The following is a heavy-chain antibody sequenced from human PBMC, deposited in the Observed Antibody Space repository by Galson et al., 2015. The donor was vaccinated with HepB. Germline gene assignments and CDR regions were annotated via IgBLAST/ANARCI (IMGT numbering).Heavy chain of an antibody. J-gene: IGHJ3*02. CDR2: ITSTSSTI. CDR3: ARDQLGYCSAKTCYNSHAFDI. Sequence: SLRLSCAASGFTFSNYGMNWVRQAPGKGLEWVSYITSTSSTIYYADSVKGWFTMSRDNAKNSLYLQMDSLRDEDTAVYYCARDQLGYCSAKTCYNSHAFDIWGRGTMVTVSS. D-gene: IGHD2-2*02. V-gene: IGHV3-48*02. CDR1: GFTFSNYG.